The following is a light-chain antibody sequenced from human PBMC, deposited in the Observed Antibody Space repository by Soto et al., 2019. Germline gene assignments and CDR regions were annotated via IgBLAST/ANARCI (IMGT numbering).Light chain of an antibody. CDR1: SGDVGAYNY. CDR3: CSYAGSSTRV. CDR2: DAS. Sequence: QSALTQPRSVSGSPGQSVSISCTGTSGDVGAYNYVSWYQQHAGKAPKLMIYDASKRPSGVPDRFSGSKSANTASLTISGLQAEDEADYYCCSYAGSSTRVFGGGTKVTVL. V-gene: IGLV2-11*01. J-gene: IGLJ2*01.